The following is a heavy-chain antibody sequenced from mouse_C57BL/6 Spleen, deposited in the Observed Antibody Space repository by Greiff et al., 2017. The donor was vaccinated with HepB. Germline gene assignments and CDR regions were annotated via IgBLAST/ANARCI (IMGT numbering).Heavy chain of an antibody. CDR3: ASTAIYDCYSYYFDY. D-gene: IGHD2-3*01. CDR2: INPNNGGT. Sequence: EVQLQQSGPELVKPGASVKMSCKASGYTFTDYNMHWVKQSHGKSLEWIGYINPNNGGTSYNQKFKGKATLTVNKSSSTAYMELRSLTSEDSAVYYCASTAIYDCYSYYFDYWGQGTTLTVSS. V-gene: IGHV1-22*01. CDR1: GYTFTDYN. J-gene: IGHJ2*01.